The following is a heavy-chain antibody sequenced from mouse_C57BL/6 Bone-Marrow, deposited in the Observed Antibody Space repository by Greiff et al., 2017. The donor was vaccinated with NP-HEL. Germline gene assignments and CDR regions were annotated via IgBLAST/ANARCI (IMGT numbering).Heavy chain of an antibody. Sequence: VQLQQPGAELVKPGASVKLSCKASGYTFTSYWMHWVKPRPGQGLEWIGMIPPNSGSTNYNEKFKSKATLTVDKSSSTAYMQLSSLTSEDSAVYYCARGEGNCWFAYWGRGTLVTVSA. J-gene: IGHJ3*01. CDR3: ARGEGNCWFAY. CDR2: IPPNSGST. CDR1: GYTFTSYW. D-gene: IGHD2-1*01. V-gene: IGHV1-64*01.